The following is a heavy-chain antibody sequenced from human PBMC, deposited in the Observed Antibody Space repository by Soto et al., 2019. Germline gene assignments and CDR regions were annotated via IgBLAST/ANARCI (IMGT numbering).Heavy chain of an antibody. CDR2: INAGNGNT. V-gene: IGHV1-3*01. J-gene: IGHJ4*02. CDR1: GYTFTDYF. Sequence: ASVKVSCKASGYTFTDYFMNWMRQAPGQRLEWMGWINAGNGNTKYSQKLQGRVTITRDTSASTAYMQLSSLRSEDTAVYYCAKDPPYSSPGVYWGQGTLVTVSS. D-gene: IGHD6-13*01. CDR3: AKDPPYSSPGVY.